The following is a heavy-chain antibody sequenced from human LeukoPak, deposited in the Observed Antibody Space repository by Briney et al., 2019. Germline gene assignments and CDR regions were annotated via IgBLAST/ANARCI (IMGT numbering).Heavy chain of an antibody. CDR2: INPSGGST. V-gene: IGHV1-46*01. CDR1: GYTFTSYY. CDR3: ARESGITMVRGVILDY. J-gene: IGHJ4*02. Sequence: ASVKVSCKASGYTFTSYYMHWVRQAPGQGLEWMGIINPSGGSTSYAQKFQGRVTMTRDTSTSTAYMELSSLRSEDTAVYYCARESGITMVRGVILDYWGQGTLVTVSS. D-gene: IGHD3-10*01.